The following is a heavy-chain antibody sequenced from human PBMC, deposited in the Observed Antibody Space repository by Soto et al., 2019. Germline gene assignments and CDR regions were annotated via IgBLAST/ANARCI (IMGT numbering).Heavy chain of an antibody. Sequence: PGGSLRLSCAASGFTFSNVWMSRVRQAPGKGLQWIGHIKSKNDGGTIDYAAPVKGRFTISRDDSKTTLYLQMNSLRAEDTAVYYCARETRITIFGVVTQNDAFDIWGERTTVTVSS. J-gene: IGHJ3*02. V-gene: IGHV3-15*01. CDR1: GFTFSNVW. CDR3: ARETRITIFGVVTQNDAFDI. D-gene: IGHD3-3*01. CDR2: IKSKNDGGTI.